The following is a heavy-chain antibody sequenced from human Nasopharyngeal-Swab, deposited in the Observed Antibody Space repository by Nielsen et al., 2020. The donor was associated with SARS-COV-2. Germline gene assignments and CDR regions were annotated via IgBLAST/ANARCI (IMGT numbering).Heavy chain of an antibody. CDR3: ATSYAIFGVVTPFDY. CDR2: FDPEGGET. J-gene: IGHJ4*02. CDR1: GYTLTELS. Sequence: ASVKVSCKVSGYTLTELSMHWVRQAPGKGLEWMGGFDPEGGETIYAQKFQGRVTMTEDTSTDTAYMELSSLRSEDTAVYYCATSYAIFGVVTPFDYWGQGTLVTVSS. V-gene: IGHV1-24*01. D-gene: IGHD3-3*01.